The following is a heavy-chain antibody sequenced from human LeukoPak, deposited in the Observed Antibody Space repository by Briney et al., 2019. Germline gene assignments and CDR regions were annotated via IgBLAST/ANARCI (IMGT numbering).Heavy chain of an antibody. D-gene: IGHD3-22*01. CDR1: GGSISSGGYS. CDR3: ARAMIRAAYFDY. V-gene: IGHV4-30-2*01. Sequence: PSETLSLTCAVSGGSISSGGYSWSWIRQPPGKGLEWIGYIYHSGSTYYNPSLKSRVTISVDRSKDQFSLKLSSVTAADTAVNYCARAMIRAAYFDYWGQGTLVTVSS. J-gene: IGHJ4*02. CDR2: IYHSGST.